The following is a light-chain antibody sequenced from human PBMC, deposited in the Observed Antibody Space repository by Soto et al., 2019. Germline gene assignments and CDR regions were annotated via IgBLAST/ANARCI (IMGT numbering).Light chain of an antibody. CDR1: QSVSSSY. CDR2: GAS. CDR3: QQYGSSPRT. J-gene: IGKJ1*01. Sequence: EIVLTQSPGTLSLSPWERDTLSCRASQSVSSSYLAWYQQKPGQAPRLLIYGASSRATGIPDRFSGSGSGTDFTLTISRLEPEDFAVYYCQQYGSSPRTFGQGTKVEIK. V-gene: IGKV3-20*01.